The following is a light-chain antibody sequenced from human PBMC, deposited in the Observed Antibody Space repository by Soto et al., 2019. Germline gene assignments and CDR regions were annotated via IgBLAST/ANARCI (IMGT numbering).Light chain of an antibody. CDR1: SSDVYDYNY. CDR2: DVS. V-gene: IGLV2-11*01. CDR3: CSYAGSYFYV. Sequence: QSALTQPRSVSGSPGQSVTISCTGPSSDVYDYNYVSWYQQHPGKAPKLIIYDVSKRPSGVPDRFSGSKSGNTASLTISGLQAEDGADFYCCSYAGSYFYVFGEGTKLPVL. J-gene: IGLJ1*01.